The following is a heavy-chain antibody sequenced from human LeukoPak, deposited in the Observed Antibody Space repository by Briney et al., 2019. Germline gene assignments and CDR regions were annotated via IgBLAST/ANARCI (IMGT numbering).Heavy chain of an antibody. Sequence: SETLSLTCTVSGGSISSSSYYWGWIRQPPGKGLEWIGEINHSGSTNYNPSLKSRVTISVDTSKNQFSLKLSSVTAADTAVYYCARTARVRVYSSGWYNYFDYWGQGTLVTVSS. D-gene: IGHD6-19*01. CDR2: INHSGST. CDR3: ARTARVRVYSSGWYNYFDY. CDR1: GGSISSSSYY. J-gene: IGHJ4*02. V-gene: IGHV4-39*07.